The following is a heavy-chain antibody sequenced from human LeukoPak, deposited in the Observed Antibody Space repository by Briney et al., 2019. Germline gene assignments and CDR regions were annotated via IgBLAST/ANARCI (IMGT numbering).Heavy chain of an antibody. CDR3: VAYNWNCPDY. CDR1: GFSVSSYY. J-gene: IGHJ4*02. V-gene: IGHV3-74*01. D-gene: IGHD1-7*01. Sequence: GGSLRLSCAASGFSVSSYYMYWVRHAPEKGLVWVLCIKTDGSSTAYADSVKGLITISRNNAKNTLYLQMNSLRAEYTAVYYCVAYNWNCPDYWGQGTLVTVSS. CDR2: IKTDGSST.